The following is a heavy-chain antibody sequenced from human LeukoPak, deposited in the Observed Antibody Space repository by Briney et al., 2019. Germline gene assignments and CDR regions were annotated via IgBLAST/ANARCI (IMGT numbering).Heavy chain of an antibody. D-gene: IGHD3-10*01. CDR3: ARDTSYFMVRGVVDY. CDR2: ISYDGSNK. Sequence: GGSLRLSCAASGFTFSSYGMHWVRQAPGKGLEWVAVISYDGSNKYYADSVKGRFTISRDNSKNTLYLQMNSLRAEDTAVYYCARDTSYFMVRGVVDYWGQGTLVTVSS. V-gene: IGHV3-30*03. J-gene: IGHJ4*02. CDR1: GFTFSSYG.